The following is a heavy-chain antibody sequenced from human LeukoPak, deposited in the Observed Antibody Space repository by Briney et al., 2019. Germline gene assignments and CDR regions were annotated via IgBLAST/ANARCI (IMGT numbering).Heavy chain of an antibody. CDR2: ISYDGSNE. Sequence: GGSLRLSCAASGFTFSSYGMHWVRQAPGKGLEWVAVISYDGSNEYYADSVKGRFTISRDNSKNTLYLQMSSLRAEDTAVYYCAKDRVNYYDSSGYYYYFDYWGQGTLATVSS. CDR3: AKDRVNYYDSSGYYYYFDY. V-gene: IGHV3-30*18. CDR1: GFTFSSYG. D-gene: IGHD3-22*01. J-gene: IGHJ4*02.